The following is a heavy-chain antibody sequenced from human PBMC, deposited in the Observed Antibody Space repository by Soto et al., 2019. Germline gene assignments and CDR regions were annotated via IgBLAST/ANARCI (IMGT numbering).Heavy chain of an antibody. Sequence: ASVKVSCKASGYTFTGYYMHWVRQAPGQGLEWMGGIIPIFGTANYAQKFQGRVTITADESTRTAYMELSSLRSEDTAVYYCARAGGNYYYYGMDVWGQGTTVTVSS. D-gene: IGHD1-26*01. V-gene: IGHV1-69*13. CDR1: GYTFTGYY. J-gene: IGHJ6*02. CDR3: ARAGGNYYYYGMDV. CDR2: IIPIFGTA.